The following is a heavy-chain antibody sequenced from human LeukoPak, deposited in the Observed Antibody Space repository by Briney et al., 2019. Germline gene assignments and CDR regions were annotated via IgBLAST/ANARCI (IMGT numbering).Heavy chain of an antibody. CDR2: ISFDGRTK. J-gene: IGHJ4*02. CDR1: GFTFSSHA. V-gene: IGHV3-30*04. CDR3: AREDSGWQFDY. Sequence: PGGSLRLSCAGSGFTFSSHAMNWVRQAPDKGLGWVAIISFDGRTKHYAESVKGRFTVSRDNSKSTVHLEMNSLRPEDTAVYYCAREDSGWQFDYWGQGTLVTVSS. D-gene: IGHD6-19*01.